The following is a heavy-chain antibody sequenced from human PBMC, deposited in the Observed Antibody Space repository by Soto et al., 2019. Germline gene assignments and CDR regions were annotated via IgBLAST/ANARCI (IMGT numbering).Heavy chain of an antibody. V-gene: IGHV1-18*04. CDR1: GYTFTSYG. J-gene: IGHJ4*02. D-gene: IGHD3-22*01. CDR3: ARRVPPEYDSSDTFDY. Sequence: QVPLVQSGAEVKKPGASVKVSCKASGYTFTSYGISWVRQAPGQGLEWMGWISAYNGNTNYAQKLQGRVTMTTDTSTSTAYTELRSLRADDTAVYYCARRVPPEYDSSDTFDYWGQGTLVTVSS. CDR2: ISAYNGNT.